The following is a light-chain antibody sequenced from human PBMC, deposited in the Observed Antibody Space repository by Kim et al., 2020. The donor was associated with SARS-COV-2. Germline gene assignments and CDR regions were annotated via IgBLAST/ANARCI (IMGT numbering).Light chain of an antibody. CDR3: QQYSTYSYS. Sequence: SASIGDRVSITCRASESVDRWLAWYQQRPGKAPKLLIYDATDLKSGVPSMFSGRGSGTEFTLTITSLQPDDFGTYYCQQYSTYSYSLGQGTKLEI. CDR2: DAT. J-gene: IGKJ2*03. CDR1: ESVDRW. V-gene: IGKV1-5*01.